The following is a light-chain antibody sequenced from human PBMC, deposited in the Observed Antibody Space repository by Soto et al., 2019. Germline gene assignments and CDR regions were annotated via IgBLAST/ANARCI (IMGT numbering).Light chain of an antibody. CDR1: SSDVGGYNY. CDR2: EVS. V-gene: IGLV2-14*01. CDR3: SSYTGSSTQV. Sequence: QSALTQPPSVSGSPGQSITISCTGTSSDVGGYNYVSWYQQHPGKAPKLMIYEVSNRPSGVSNRFSGSKSGNTASLTISGLQAEDEADYFCSSYTGSSTQVFGGGTKLTVL. J-gene: IGLJ7*01.